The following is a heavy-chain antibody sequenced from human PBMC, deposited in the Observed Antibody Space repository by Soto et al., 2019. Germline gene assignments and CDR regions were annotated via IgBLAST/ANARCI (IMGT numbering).Heavy chain of an antibody. J-gene: IGHJ4*02. CDR3: ARLWWSIDY. D-gene: IGHD2-8*02. CDR1: EYTFTNYG. CDR2: MNPKSGNT. Sequence: VQLVQSGAEVKKPGASVKVSCKASEYTFTNYGINWVRQATGQGLEWMGWMNPKSGNTGFAQQFQGRVTMTRNTAISTAYMELSSLRSEDTAVYYCARLWWSIDYWGQGTLVTVSS. V-gene: IGHV1-8*01.